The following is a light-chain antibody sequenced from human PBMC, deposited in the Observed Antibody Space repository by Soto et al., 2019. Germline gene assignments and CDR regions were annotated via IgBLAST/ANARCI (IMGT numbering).Light chain of an antibody. CDR2: GAS. Sequence: EIVMTQSPATLSVSPGERATLSCRASQSFSSNLARYQQKPGRAPRLLIYGASSRATGIPDRFSGSGSGTDFTLTISRLEPEDFAMFYCQQYGSSPWTFGQGTKVDIK. CDR3: QQYGSSPWT. J-gene: IGKJ1*01. V-gene: IGKV3-20*01. CDR1: QSFSSN.